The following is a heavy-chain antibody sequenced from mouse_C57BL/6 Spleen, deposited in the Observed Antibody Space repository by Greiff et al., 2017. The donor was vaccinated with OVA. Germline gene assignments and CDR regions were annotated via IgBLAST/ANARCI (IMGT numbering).Heavy chain of an antibody. V-gene: IGHV1-82*01. CDR1: GYAFSSSW. Sequence: VQGVESGPELVKPGASVKISCKASGYAFSSSWMNWVKQRPGKGLEWIGRIYPGDGDTNYNGKFKGKATLTADKSSSTAYMQLSSLTSEDSAVYFCAITDWYFDVWGTGTTVTVSS. CDR2: IYPGDGDT. CDR3: AITDWYFDV. J-gene: IGHJ1*03.